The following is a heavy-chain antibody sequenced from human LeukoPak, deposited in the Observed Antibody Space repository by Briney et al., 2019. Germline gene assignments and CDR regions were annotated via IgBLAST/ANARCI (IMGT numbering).Heavy chain of an antibody. V-gene: IGHV4-34*01. D-gene: IGHD3-16*02. Sequence: SETLSLTCAVYGGSFSGYYWSWIRQPPGKGLEWIGEINHSGSTNYNLSLKSRVTISVDTSKNQFSLKLSSVTAADTAVYYCARHLRHYVWGSYRYNWFDPWGQGTLVTVSS. J-gene: IGHJ5*02. CDR1: GGSFSGYY. CDR2: INHSGST. CDR3: ARHLRHYVWGSYRYNWFDP.